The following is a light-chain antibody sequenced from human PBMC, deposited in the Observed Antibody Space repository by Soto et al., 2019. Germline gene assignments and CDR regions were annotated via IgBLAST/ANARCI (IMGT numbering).Light chain of an antibody. CDR1: QSVSSY. CDR2: DAS. V-gene: IGKV3D-15*01. CDR3: QQYYNWPRT. Sequence: EIVMTQSPATLSVSPGERATLSCRASQSVSSYLAWYQQKPGQAPRLLIYDASNRATGIPARFSGTGSGTEFTLTINSLQAEDSAVYYCQQYYNWPRTFGQGTRLEI. J-gene: IGKJ5*01.